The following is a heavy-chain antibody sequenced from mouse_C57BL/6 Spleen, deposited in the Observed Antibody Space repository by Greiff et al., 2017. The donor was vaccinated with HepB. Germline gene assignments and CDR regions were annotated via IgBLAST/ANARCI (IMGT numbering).Heavy chain of an antibody. V-gene: IGHV14-4*01. Sequence: EVQLQQSGAELVRPGASVKLSCTASGFNIKDDYMHWVKQRPEQGLEWIGWIDPENGDTEYASKFQGKATITADTSSNTAYLQLSSLTSEDTAVYYCTTEHGSHWGQGTSVTVSS. CDR1: GFNIKDDY. CDR2: IDPENGDT. CDR3: TTEHGSH. J-gene: IGHJ4*01. D-gene: IGHD1-1*01.